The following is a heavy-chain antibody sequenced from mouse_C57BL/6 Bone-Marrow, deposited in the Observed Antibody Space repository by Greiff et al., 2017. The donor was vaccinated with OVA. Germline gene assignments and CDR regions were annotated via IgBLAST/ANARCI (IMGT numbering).Heavy chain of an antibody. CDR1: GFTFSSYA. D-gene: IGHD2-3*01. V-gene: IGHV5-9-1*02. CDR2: ISSGGDYI. CDR3: TRDRDDGYLYYAMDY. J-gene: IGHJ4*01. Sequence: EVKVVESGEGLVKPGGSLKLSCAASGFTFSSYAMSWVRQTPEKRLEWVAYISSGGDYIYYADTVKGRFTISRDNARNTLYLQMSSLKSEDTAMYYCTRDRDDGYLYYAMDYWGQGTSVTVSS.